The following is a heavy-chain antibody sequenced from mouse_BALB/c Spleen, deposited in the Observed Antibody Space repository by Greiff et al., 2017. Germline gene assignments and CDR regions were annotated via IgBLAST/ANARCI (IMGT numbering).Heavy chain of an antibody. J-gene: IGHJ3*01. D-gene: IGHD2-3*01. V-gene: IGHV4-1*02. Sequence: EVQLQESGGGLVQPGGSLKLSCAASGFDFSRYWMSWVRQAPGKGLEWIGEINPDSSTINYTPSLKDKFIISRDNAKNTLYLQMSKVRSEDTALYYCARGGYDGYYWFAYWGQGTLVTVSA. CDR3: ARGGYDGYYWFAY. CDR2: INPDSSTI. CDR1: GFDFSRYW.